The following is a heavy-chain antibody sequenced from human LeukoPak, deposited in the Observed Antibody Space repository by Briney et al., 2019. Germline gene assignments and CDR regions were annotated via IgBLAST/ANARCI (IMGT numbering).Heavy chain of an antibody. CDR2: INPNSGGT. Sequence: ASVKVSCKASGYTFTGYYMHWVRQAPGQGLEWMGWINPNSGGTNYAQKFQGRVTMTGDTSISTAYMELSRLRSDDTAVYYCARDRPYEYYFDYWGQGTLVTVSS. V-gene: IGHV1-2*02. CDR3: ARDRPYEYYFDY. CDR1: GYTFTGYY. J-gene: IGHJ4*02. D-gene: IGHD3-22*01.